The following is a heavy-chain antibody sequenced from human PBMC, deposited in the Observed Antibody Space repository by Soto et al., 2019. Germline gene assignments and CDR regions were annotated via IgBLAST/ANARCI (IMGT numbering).Heavy chain of an antibody. D-gene: IGHD4-4*01. CDR1: GFPEPSKG. V-gene: IGHV3-23*01. J-gene: IGHJ4*02. Sequence: EVKLLESGGGLVQPGGSLKPSCDAPGFPEPSKGVSWVGRALGRGLEWVSAIGPKGQGIWYADSVKARFTISREMSRNTVFLQMDSLRAEDTAVYYCAKDRQYPRDYFHYWGQGTLVTVSS. CDR2: IGPKGQGI. CDR3: AKDRQYPRDYFHY.